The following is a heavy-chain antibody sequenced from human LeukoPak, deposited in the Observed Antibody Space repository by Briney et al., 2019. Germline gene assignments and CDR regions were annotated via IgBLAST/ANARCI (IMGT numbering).Heavy chain of an antibody. J-gene: IGHJ4*02. Sequence: GGSLRLSCAASGFTFSSYGMHWVRQAPGKGLEWVAVISYDGSNKYYADSVKGRFTISRDNSKNTLYLQMNGLRAEDTAVYYCAKDHYDSSGYYPYYFDYWGQGTLVTVSS. CDR2: ISYDGSNK. D-gene: IGHD3-22*01. CDR3: AKDHYDSSGYYPYYFDY. V-gene: IGHV3-30*18. CDR1: GFTFSSYG.